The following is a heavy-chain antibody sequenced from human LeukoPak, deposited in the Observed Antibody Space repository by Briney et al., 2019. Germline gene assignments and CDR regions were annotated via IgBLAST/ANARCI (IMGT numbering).Heavy chain of an antibody. CDR2: ISGSGGST. CDR1: GFTFSSYA. D-gene: IGHD6-19*01. J-gene: IGHJ4*02. CDR3: AKSSKGYSSGYPSDY. Sequence: GGSLRLSCAASGFTFSSYAMSWVRQAPGKGLEWVSAISGSGGSTYYADSVKGRFTISRDNSKNTLYLQMNSLRAEDTAVYYCAKSSKGYSSGYPSDYWGQGTLVTVSS. V-gene: IGHV3-23*01.